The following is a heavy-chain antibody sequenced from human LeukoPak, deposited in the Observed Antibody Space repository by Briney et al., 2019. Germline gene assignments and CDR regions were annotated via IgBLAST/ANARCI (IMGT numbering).Heavy chain of an antibody. CDR1: GFTFDDYA. D-gene: IGHD6-6*01. CDR2: INWNSGSI. Sequence: GGSLRLSCAASGFTFDDYAMHWVRQAPGKGLEWVSGINWNSGSIGYADSVKGRFTISRDNAKNSLYLQMNSLRAEDTALYYCAKTSGYSSSSSHQFDYWGQGTLVTVSS. V-gene: IGHV3-9*01. J-gene: IGHJ4*02. CDR3: AKTSGYSSSSSHQFDY.